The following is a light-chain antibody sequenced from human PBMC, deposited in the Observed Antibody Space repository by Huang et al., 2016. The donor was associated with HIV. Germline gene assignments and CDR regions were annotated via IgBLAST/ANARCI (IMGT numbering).Light chain of an antibody. CDR3: QQSFNTPPYT. Sequence: DIQMTQSPSSLSASVGDGVTITCRASQTIITYLNWYQQKPGKAPKLLIYGASSLHSGVPSRFSGSGSGTDFTLTISSLQPDDFATYYCQQSFNTPPYTFGQGTKLEIK. J-gene: IGKJ2*01. CDR2: GAS. V-gene: IGKV1-39*01. CDR1: QTIITY.